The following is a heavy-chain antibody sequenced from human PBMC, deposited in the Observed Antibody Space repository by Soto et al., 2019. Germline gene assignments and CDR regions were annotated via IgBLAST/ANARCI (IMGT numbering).Heavy chain of an antibody. CDR2: ISAYNGNT. D-gene: IGHD5-18*01. V-gene: IGHV1-18*01. CDR3: ARDLKYSYGQNYYYYGMDV. Sequence: AASVKVSCKASGYTFTSYGISWVRQAPGQGLEWMGWISAYNGNTNYAQKLQGRVTMTTDTSTSTAYMELRSLRSDDTAVYYCARDLKYSYGQNYYYYGMDVWGQGTTVTVSS. CDR1: GYTFTSYG. J-gene: IGHJ6*02.